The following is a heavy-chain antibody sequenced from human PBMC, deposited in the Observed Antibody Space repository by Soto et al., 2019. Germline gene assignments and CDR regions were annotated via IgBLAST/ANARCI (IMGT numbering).Heavy chain of an antibody. J-gene: IGHJ3*01. V-gene: IGHV3-48*02. CDR3: AKGSNSNFCWAYSFDL. Sequence: GGSLRLSCVASGFSLANFPMNWVRQAPGKGLEWVSFISRRGDNIYYAESVKGRFTISRDNAKNSLFLQMSSLRDEDAALYYFAKGSNSNFCWAYSFDLWGQGATVTVSS. CDR1: GFSLANFP. CDR2: ISRRGDNI. D-gene: IGHD4-4*01.